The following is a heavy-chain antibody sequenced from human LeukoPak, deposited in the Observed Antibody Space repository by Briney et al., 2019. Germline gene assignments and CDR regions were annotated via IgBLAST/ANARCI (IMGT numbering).Heavy chain of an antibody. J-gene: IGHJ4*02. CDR3: AKGAKNEAPFDGFDY. CDR2: IYHSGST. D-gene: IGHD3-9*01. V-gene: IGHV4-38-2*02. CDR1: GYSISSGYY. Sequence: SETLSLTCTVSGYSISSGYYWGWIRQPPGKGLEWIGSIYHSGSTYYNPSLKSRVTISVDTSKNQFSLKLSSVTAADTAVYYCAKGAKNEAPFDGFDYWGQGTLVTVSS.